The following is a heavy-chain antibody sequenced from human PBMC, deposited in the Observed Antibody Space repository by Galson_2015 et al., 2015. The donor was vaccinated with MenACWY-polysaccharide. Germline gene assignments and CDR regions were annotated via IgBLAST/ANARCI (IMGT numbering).Heavy chain of an antibody. V-gene: IGHV3-30*04. Sequence: SLRLSCAASGFTFDDYAMHWVRQVPGKGLEWVAVISYDGGNKYDADSVKGRFTISRDNSKNTLYLQMNSLRAEDTAVYYCARDLGGRYYYYGMDVWGQGTTVTVSS. D-gene: IGHD1-26*01. CDR1: GFTFDDYA. J-gene: IGHJ6*02. CDR3: ARDLGGRYYYYGMDV. CDR2: ISYDGGNK.